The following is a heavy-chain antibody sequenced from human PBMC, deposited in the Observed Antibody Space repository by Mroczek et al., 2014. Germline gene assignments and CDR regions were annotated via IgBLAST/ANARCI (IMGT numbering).Heavy chain of an antibody. CDR1: GGSFSGYY. CDR3: ARGGHDYRNFDY. J-gene: IGHJ4*02. Sequence: QVQLQQSGAGLLKPSETLSLTCAVYGGSFSGYYWSWIRQPPGKGLEWIGEINHSGSTNYNPSLKSRVTISVDTSKNQFSLKLSSVTAADMAVYYCARGGHDYRNFDYWGQGTLVTVSS. CDR2: INHSGST. D-gene: IGHD4-11*01. V-gene: IGHV4-34*01.